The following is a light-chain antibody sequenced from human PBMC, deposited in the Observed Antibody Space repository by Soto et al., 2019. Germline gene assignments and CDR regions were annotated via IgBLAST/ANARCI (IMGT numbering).Light chain of an antibody. CDR1: SNDIGGYNY. V-gene: IGLV2-14*01. Sequence: QSVLTQPASVSGSPGQSITFSCTGTSNDIGGYNYVSSFQHHPDKAPKLIIYEVYDRPSGVSNRFSGSKSGNTASLTISGLQPEDEADYYCSSYTTNHTRVFGGGTKLTVL. J-gene: IGLJ3*02. CDR2: EVY. CDR3: SSYTTNHTRV.